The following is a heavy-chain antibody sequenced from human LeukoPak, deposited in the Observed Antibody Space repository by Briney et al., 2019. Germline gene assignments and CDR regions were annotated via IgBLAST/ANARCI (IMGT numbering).Heavy chain of an antibody. J-gene: IGHJ3*02. D-gene: IGHD4-17*01. Sequence: GGSLRLSCAASTFTFNSYAMSWVRPAPGKGLEWVSTISSSGSSTYYADSVKGRFTISRDNSKNTLYLQMNSLRAEDTAVYYCARVDYGDASGVRAFDIWGQGTMVTVSS. CDR3: ARVDYGDASGVRAFDI. CDR2: ISSSGSST. V-gene: IGHV3-23*01. CDR1: TFTFNSYA.